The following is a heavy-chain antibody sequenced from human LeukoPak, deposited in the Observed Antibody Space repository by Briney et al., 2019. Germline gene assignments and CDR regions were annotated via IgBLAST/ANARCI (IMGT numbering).Heavy chain of an antibody. CDR3: ARDTPGADSNDEFDY. CDR2: ISAYNGNT. J-gene: IGHJ4*02. CDR1: GYTFTSYG. V-gene: IGHV1-18*01. D-gene: IGHD3-10*01. Sequence: ASVKVSCKASGYTFTSYGISWVRQAPGQGLEWMGWISAYNGNTNYAQKLQGRVTMTTDTSTSTAYMELRRLRSDDTAVYYCARDTPGADSNDEFDYWGQGTLVTVSS.